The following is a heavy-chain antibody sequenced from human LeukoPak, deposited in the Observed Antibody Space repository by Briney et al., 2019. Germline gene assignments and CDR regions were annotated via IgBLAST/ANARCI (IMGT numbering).Heavy chain of an antibody. J-gene: IGHJ4*02. V-gene: IGHV3-21*01. Sequence: TGGSLRLSCAASGFTFSSYSVNWVRQAPGKGLEWVSSISSSSSYIYYADSVKGRFTISRDNAKNSLYLQMNSLRAEDTAVYYCARHGYYYDSSGYYYYFDYWGQGTLVTVSS. CDR2: ISSSSSYI. CDR3: ARHGYYYDSSGYYYYFDY. D-gene: IGHD3-22*01. CDR1: GFTFSSYS.